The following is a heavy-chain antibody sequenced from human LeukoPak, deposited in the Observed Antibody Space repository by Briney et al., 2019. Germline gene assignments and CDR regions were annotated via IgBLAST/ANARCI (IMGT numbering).Heavy chain of an antibody. J-gene: IGHJ4*02. CDR1: SYTFSSSG. CDR2: ISGYNGNT. CDR3: ARGASSGYYGFLDY. D-gene: IGHD3-22*01. V-gene: IGHV1-18*01. Sequence: ASVKVSCKASSYTFSSSGISWVRQAPGQGLEWMGWISGYNGNTNYAQKFQGRVTMTTDTSASTAYMELRSLRSDDTAVYYCARGASSGYYGFLDYWGQGTLATVSS.